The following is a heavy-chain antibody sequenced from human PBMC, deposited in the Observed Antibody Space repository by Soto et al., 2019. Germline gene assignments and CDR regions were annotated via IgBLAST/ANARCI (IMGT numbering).Heavy chain of an antibody. CDR1: GFTFSSYG. J-gene: IGHJ4*02. CDR3: ARVERGITIFGVVIPPFDY. CDR2: IWYDGSSK. D-gene: IGHD3-3*01. Sequence: GGSLRLSCAASGFTFSSYGMHWVRKAPGKGLEWVAVIWYDGSSKYYADSVKGRFTISRDNSKNTLYLQMNSLRAEDTAVYYCARVERGITIFGVVIPPFDYWGQGTLVTVSS. V-gene: IGHV3-33*01.